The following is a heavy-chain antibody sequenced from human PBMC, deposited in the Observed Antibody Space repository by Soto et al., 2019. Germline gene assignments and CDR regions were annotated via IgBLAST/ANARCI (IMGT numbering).Heavy chain of an antibody. CDR1: GGSISGGSYS. Sequence: PSETLSLTCSVSGGSISGGSYSWSWIRQPPGKGLEWIGHIYHRGATYYKPSLRRRLTISIDRSENQISLKPSAVAAADTAVYYCVRSPGRQLVLDYYYYGMDVWGPGTTVTVSS. CDR3: VRSPGRQLVLDYYYYGMDV. D-gene: IGHD6-13*01. V-gene: IGHV4-30-2*01. CDR2: IYHRGAT. J-gene: IGHJ6*02.